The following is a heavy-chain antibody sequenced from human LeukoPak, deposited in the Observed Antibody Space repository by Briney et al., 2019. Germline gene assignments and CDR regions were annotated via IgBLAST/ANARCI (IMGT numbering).Heavy chain of an antibody. Sequence: SVKVSCKASGGTFSSYTISWVRQAPGQGLEWMGRIIPILGIANYAQKFQGRVTINADKSTSTAYMELSSLRSEDTAVYYCASQYSSSSRVYFDYWGQGTLVTVSS. CDR3: ASQYSSSSRVYFDY. D-gene: IGHD6-6*01. V-gene: IGHV1-69*02. J-gene: IGHJ4*02. CDR2: IIPILGIA. CDR1: GGTFSSYT.